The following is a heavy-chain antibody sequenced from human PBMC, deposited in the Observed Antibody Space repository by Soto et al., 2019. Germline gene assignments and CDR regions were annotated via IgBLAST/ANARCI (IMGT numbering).Heavy chain of an antibody. Sequence: GGSLRLSCAGSGFTLSNYEMNWVRQAPGRGLEWVSYISTGGSSIYYADSVKGRFTIARDNGKNSVYLQMSSLRAEDTATYYCARERGGLSGADGWGQGTTLTVSS. CDR3: ARERGGLSGADG. V-gene: IGHV3-48*03. CDR2: ISTGGSSI. J-gene: IGHJ6*02. CDR1: GFTLSNYE. D-gene: IGHD1-26*01.